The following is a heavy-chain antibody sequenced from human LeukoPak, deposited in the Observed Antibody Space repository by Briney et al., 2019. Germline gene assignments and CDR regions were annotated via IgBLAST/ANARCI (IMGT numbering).Heavy chain of an antibody. CDR1: GGAIIIYY. Sequence: SETLSLTCTVSGGAIIIYYWSWVRQPPGKGLEWIGRIYTSGSTNYNPSPKSRATISVDTSKNQFSPKLSSVTAADTAVYYCARETIPAAGTRGWYLDLWGGGTLVTVSS. D-gene: IGHD6-19*01. CDR3: ARETIPAAGTRGWYLDL. CDR2: IYTSGST. J-gene: IGHJ2*01. V-gene: IGHV4-4*07.